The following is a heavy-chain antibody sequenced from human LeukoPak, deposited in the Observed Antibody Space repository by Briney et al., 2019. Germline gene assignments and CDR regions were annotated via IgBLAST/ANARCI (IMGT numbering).Heavy chain of an antibody. V-gene: IGHV4-30-2*01. CDR3: ARRVATIPHGYYYYGMDV. J-gene: IGHJ6*02. CDR1: GGSISSGGYY. Sequence: SQTLSLTCTVSGGSISSGGYYWSWIRQPPGKGLEWIGYIYHSGSTYYNPSLKSRVTISVDGSKNQFSLKLSSVTAADTAVYYCARRVATIPHGYYYYGMDVWGQGTTVTVSS. D-gene: IGHD5-12*01. CDR2: IYHSGST.